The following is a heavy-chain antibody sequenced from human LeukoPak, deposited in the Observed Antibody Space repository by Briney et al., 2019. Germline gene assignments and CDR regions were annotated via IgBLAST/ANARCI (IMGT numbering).Heavy chain of an antibody. CDR2: ISSNGGST. CDR3: ARSSTYCGGDCYYFDD. V-gene: IGHV3-64*01. CDR1: GFTFSSYA. J-gene: IGHJ4*02. Sequence: GGSLRLSCAASGFTFSSYAMHWVRQAPGKGLEYVSAISSNGGSTYYANSVKGRFTISRDNSKNTLYLHMSSLRAEDMAVYYWARSSTYCGGDCYYFDDWGQGTLVTVS. D-gene: IGHD2-21*02.